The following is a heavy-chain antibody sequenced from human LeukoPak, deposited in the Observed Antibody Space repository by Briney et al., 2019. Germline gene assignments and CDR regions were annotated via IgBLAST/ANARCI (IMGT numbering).Heavy chain of an antibody. D-gene: IGHD1-26*01. Sequence: GGSLRLSCAASGFTFSSYSVNWVRQAPGKGLESVSYISSSSTTIYYADSVKGRFTISRDYAKNSLYLQMNSLRDEDTAVYYCARDVGATLGYFDYWGQGTLVTVSS. CDR3: ARDVGATLGYFDY. CDR2: ISSSSTTI. J-gene: IGHJ4*02. V-gene: IGHV3-48*02. CDR1: GFTFSSYS.